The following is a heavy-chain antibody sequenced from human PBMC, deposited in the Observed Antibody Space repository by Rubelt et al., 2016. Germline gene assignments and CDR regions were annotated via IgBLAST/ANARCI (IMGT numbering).Heavy chain of an antibody. V-gene: IGHV3-21*01. CDR1: GFTFSSYS. D-gene: IGHD1-26*01. Sequence: EVQLVESGGGLVKPGGSLRLSCAASGFTFSSYSMNWVRQAPGKGLEWVSSIFSSSSYIYYADSVQGRFTISRDNAKNSLYLQMNSLRAEDTAVYYCARVGSGSYYVPGQYYFDYWGQGTLVTVSS. CDR2: IFSSSSYI. CDR3: ARVGSGSYYVPGQYYFDY. J-gene: IGHJ4*02.